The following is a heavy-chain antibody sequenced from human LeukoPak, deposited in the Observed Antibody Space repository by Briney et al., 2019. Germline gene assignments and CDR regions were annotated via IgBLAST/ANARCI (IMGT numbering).Heavy chain of an antibody. CDR1: GYRFTSYW. CDR2: IYPGDSDI. CDR3: ARRPSYSSGWYMNYFDY. V-gene: IGHV5-51*01. D-gene: IGHD6-19*01. Sequence: GESLKISCKGSGYRFTSYWIGWVRQMPGKGLEWMGIIYPGDSDIRYSPSFQGQVTISADKSSNTAYLQWSSLKASDTAMYFCARRPSYSSGWYMNYFDYWGQGTLVTVSS. J-gene: IGHJ4*02.